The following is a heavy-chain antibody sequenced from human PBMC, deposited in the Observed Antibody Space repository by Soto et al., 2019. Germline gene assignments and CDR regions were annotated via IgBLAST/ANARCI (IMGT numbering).Heavy chain of an antibody. CDR1: GFSLTSGVVG. Sequence: QITLKESGPTLVKPTHTLTLTCTFSGFSLTSGVVGVGWIRQPPGEALEWLALIYWNDEQYYNPSLRNRLTITRDTSKNQVVLTMTNMDHVDTATYYCAHRLPGPSGYDVWGQWTTVPVSS. D-gene: IGHD6-13*01. J-gene: IGHJ6*02. V-gene: IGHV2-5*01. CDR2: IYWNDEQ. CDR3: AHRLPGPSGYDV.